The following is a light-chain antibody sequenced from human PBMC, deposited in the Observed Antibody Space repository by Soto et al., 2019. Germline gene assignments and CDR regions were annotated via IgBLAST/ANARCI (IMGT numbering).Light chain of an antibody. CDR2: DAS. J-gene: IGKJ4*01. V-gene: IGKV3-11*01. Sequence: ELVLTQSPATLSFSPGERATLSCRASQSVSSYLAWYQQKPGQAPRLLIYDASNRATGIPARFSGSGSVTDFTLTISSLEPADFAVYYCHQRSNWPPTFGGGTQVEIQ. CDR1: QSVSSY. CDR3: HQRSNWPPT.